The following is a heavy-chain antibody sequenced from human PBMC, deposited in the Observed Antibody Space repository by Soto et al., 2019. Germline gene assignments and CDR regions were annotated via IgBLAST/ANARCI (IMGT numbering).Heavy chain of an antibody. V-gene: IGHV1-18*01. CDR2: ISAYNGNT. D-gene: IGHD3-22*01. Sequence: QVQLVQSGAEVKKPGASVKVSCKASGYTFTSYGISWVRQAPGQGLECMGWISAYNGNTNYAQKLQGRVTMTTDTSTSTAYMELRSLRSDDTAVYYCARDPYYYYDSSGYWSGYFDYWGQGTLVTVSS. J-gene: IGHJ4*02. CDR3: ARDPYYYYDSSGYWSGYFDY. CDR1: GYTFTSYG.